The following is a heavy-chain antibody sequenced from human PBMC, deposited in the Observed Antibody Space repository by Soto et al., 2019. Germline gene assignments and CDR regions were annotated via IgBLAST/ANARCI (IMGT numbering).Heavy chain of an antibody. V-gene: IGHV4-31*03. Sequence: PSETLSLTCSVSVAALNSGNYYWSWFLQVPGKGLEWIGHIYVTGAVDYNPSLRDRITISQDTSERQFSLNLRLVTAADTAVYYCARLRIATNNYKWFDPWGQGTLVIVSS. J-gene: IGHJ5*02. CDR3: ARLRIATNNYKWFDP. CDR2: IYVTGAV. D-gene: IGHD2-21*01. CDR1: VAALNSGNYY.